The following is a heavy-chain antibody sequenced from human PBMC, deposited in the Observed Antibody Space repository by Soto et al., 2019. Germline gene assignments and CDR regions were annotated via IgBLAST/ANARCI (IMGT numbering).Heavy chain of an antibody. CDR1: GATFTKYT. CDR3: ARDETVIRGVIKRGGGLDL. Sequence: QVPLEQSGSEVKMPGSSVTVSCKAYGATFTKYTFNWVRQAPGQGLEWMGGIIPLFGSTNYAERFQGRLTVTTNESKSTVLMELSSLTSDDTAIYYCARDETVIRGVIKRGGGLDLWGQGTTVIVSS. D-gene: IGHD3-10*01. CDR2: IIPLFGST. J-gene: IGHJ6*02. V-gene: IGHV1-69*19.